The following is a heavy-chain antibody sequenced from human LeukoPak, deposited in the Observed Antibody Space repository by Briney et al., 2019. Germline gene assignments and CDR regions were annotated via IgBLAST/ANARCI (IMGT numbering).Heavy chain of an antibody. D-gene: IGHD5-12*01. CDR3: AGSDSGARSGFDP. Sequence: SVKVSCKASGGTFSSYAISWVRQAPGQGLEWMGRIIPILGIANYAQKFQGRVTITADKSTSTAYMELSSLRSEDTAVYYCAGSDSGARSGFDPWGQGTLVTVSS. CDR1: GGTFSSYA. J-gene: IGHJ5*02. V-gene: IGHV1-69*04. CDR2: IIPILGIA.